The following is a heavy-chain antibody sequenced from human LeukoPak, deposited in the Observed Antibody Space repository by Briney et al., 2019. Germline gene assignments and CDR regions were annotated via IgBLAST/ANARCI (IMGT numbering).Heavy chain of an antibody. Sequence: GGSLRLSCAASGFTFSDFEMNWVRQAPGKGLERVSDISRRGSTTYYADSVKGRFTISRDNAKNSLYLQMNSLRVEDTAVYYCPRYRPRTTKGGGFDYWGQGTLVTVSS. D-gene: IGHD2-15*01. J-gene: IGHJ4*02. CDR1: GFTFSDFE. CDR2: ISRRGSTT. CDR3: PRYRPRTTKGGGFDY. V-gene: IGHV3-48*03.